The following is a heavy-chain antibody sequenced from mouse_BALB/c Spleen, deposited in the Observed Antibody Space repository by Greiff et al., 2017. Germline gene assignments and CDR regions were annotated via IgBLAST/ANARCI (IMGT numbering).Heavy chain of an antibody. Sequence: QVQLQQSGPELVKPGASVRISCKASGYTFTSYYIHWVKQRPGQGLEWIGWIYPGNVNTKYNEKFKGKATLTADKSSSTAYMQLSSLTSEDSAVYFCARGTMITTWYAMDYWGQGTSVTVSS. CDR3: ARGTMITTWYAMDY. J-gene: IGHJ4*01. CDR2: IYPGNVNT. D-gene: IGHD2-4*01. V-gene: IGHV1S56*01. CDR1: GYTFTSYY.